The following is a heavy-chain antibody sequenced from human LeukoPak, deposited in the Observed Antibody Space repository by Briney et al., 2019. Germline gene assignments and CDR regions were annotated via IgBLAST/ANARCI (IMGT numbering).Heavy chain of an antibody. CDR2: VYYSGST. J-gene: IGHJ4*02. V-gene: IGHV4-59*01. CDR1: GGSISSYY. D-gene: IGHD3-22*01. Sequence: SETLSLTCIVSGGSISSYYWSWIRQPPGKGLEWIGYVYYSGSTNYNPSLKSRVTISVDTSKNQFSLKLSSVTAADTAVYYCARDGRGYYDSSGYLDYWGQGTLVTVSS. CDR3: ARDGRGYYDSSGYLDY.